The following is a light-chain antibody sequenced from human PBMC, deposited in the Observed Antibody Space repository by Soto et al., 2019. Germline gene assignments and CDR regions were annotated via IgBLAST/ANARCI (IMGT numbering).Light chain of an antibody. J-gene: IGKJ2*01. Sequence: DIVMTQSPLSPPVTPGEPASISCRSSQSLLHSNGYNYLDWYLQKPGQSPQLLNYLGSNRASGVPDRVSGSGSGPDFKLKISRVEAEDVGVYYCMQALQTPYTFGQGPKLEIK. V-gene: IGKV2-28*01. CDR1: QSLLHSNGYNY. CDR2: LGS. CDR3: MQALQTPYT.